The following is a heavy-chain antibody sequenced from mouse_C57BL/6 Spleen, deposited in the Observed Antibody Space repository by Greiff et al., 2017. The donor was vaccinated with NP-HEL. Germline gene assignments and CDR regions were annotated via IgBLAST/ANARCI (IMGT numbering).Heavy chain of an antibody. CDR1: GFTFSSYA. J-gene: IGHJ2*01. V-gene: IGHV5-4*03. D-gene: IGHD1-1*01. Sequence: EVKLVESGGGLVKPGGSLKLSCAASGFTFSSYAMSWVRQTPEKRLEWVATISAGGSYTYYPDNVKGRFTLSRDNAKNNLYLQMSHLKSEDTAMYYCARGSSYLDYWGQGTTLTVSS. CDR2: ISAGGSYT. CDR3: ARGSSYLDY.